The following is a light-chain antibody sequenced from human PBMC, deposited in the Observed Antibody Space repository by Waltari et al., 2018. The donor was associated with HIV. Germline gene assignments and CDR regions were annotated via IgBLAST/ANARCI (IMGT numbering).Light chain of an antibody. V-gene: IGLV1-40*01. CDR2: GNS. Sequence: QSVLTQPPSVSGAPGQRVTISCTGSSSNIGAGYDVHWYQQLPGTAPKLLTYGNSNRPSGVPDRFSGSKSGTSASLAITGLQAEDEADYYCQSYDSSHWVFGGGTKLTVL. J-gene: IGLJ3*02. CDR1: SSNIGAGYD. CDR3: QSYDSSHWV.